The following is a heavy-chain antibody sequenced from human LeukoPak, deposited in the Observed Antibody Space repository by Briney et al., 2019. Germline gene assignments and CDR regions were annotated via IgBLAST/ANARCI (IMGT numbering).Heavy chain of an antibody. J-gene: IGHJ6*03. V-gene: IGHV3-7*01. CDR1: GFTFSSYW. CDR2: IKQDGSEK. D-gene: IGHD2-2*01. Sequence: GGSLRLSCAASGFTFSSYWMSWVRQAPGKGLEWVANIKQDGSEKYYVDSVKGRFTISRDNAKNSLYLQMNSLRAEDTAVYYCARAYQNTYGHYYYYYYMDVWGKGTTVTVSS. CDR3: ARAYQNTYGHYYYYYYMDV.